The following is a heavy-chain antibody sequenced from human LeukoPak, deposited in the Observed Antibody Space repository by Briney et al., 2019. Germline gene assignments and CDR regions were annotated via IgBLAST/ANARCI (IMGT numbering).Heavy chain of an antibody. D-gene: IGHD2-2*01. CDR1: GGSFSGYY. J-gene: IGHJ4*02. V-gene: IGHV4-34*01. CDR3: ARDGGYCSSTSCYGALFDY. CDR2: IQHSGST. Sequence: PSETLSLTCAVYGGSFSGYYWSWIRQPPGKGLEWIGEIQHSGSTNYNPSLKSRVTISVDTSKNQFSLKLSSVTAADTAVYYCARDGGYCSSTSCYGALFDYWGQGTLVTVSS.